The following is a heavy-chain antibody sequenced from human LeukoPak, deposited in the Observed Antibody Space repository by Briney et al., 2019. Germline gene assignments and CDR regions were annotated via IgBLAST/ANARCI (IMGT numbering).Heavy chain of an antibody. CDR2: IYYSGST. CDR1: GGSISSSNYY. CDR3: ARDSALLWFGELDS. Sequence: SETLSLTCTVSGGSISSSNYYWSWIRQPPGKGLEWIGNIYYSGSTNYNASFKSRITISVDTSRNQFSLKLTSVTAADTAVYFCARDSALLWFGELDSWGQGTVVTVSS. V-gene: IGHV4-30-4*01. J-gene: IGHJ5*02. D-gene: IGHD3-10*01.